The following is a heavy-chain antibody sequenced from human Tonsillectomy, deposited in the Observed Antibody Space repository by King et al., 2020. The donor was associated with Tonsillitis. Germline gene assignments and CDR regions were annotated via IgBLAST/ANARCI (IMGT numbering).Heavy chain of an antibody. CDR2: IKSKTDGGTT. D-gene: IGHD3-16*01. Sequence: VQLVESGGGLVKPGGSLRLSCAASGFTFSNAWMSWVRQTPGKGLEWVGRIKSKTDGGTTDYAAPVKGRFTISRDDSKNTLNLQMNSLKTEDTAVYYCITDLQEGAPFDYRGQGTLVTVSS. CDR1: GFTFSNAW. J-gene: IGHJ4*02. V-gene: IGHV3-15*01. CDR3: ITDLQEGAPFDY.